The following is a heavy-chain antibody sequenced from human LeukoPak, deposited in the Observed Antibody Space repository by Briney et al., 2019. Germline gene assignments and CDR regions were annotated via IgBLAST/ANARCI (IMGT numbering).Heavy chain of an antibody. V-gene: IGHV4-34*01. CDR1: GGSFSGYY. J-gene: IGHJ6*02. CDR2: INHSGST. CDR3: ARGRRWNYYYGMDV. D-gene: IGHD3-16*01. Sequence: SETLSLTCAVYGGSFSGYYWSWIRQPPGKGLEWIGEINHSGSTNYNPSLKSRVTISVDTSKNQFSLKLSSVTAADTAVYYCARGRRWNYYYGMDVWGQGTTVTVFS.